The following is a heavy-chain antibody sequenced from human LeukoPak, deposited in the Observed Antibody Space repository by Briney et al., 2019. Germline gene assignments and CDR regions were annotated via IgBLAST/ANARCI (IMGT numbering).Heavy chain of an antibody. J-gene: IGHJ4*02. CDR2: ISGSGGTT. CDR1: RFTLNTYA. Sequence: GGSLRLSCAASRFTLNTYAMSWVRQAPGKGLEWVSAISGSGGTTSYADSVKGRFTISTDNSKNTLYLQMNSLRAEDTAVYYCAKDSRSSGTGAADCWGQGTLVTVSS. D-gene: IGHD7-27*01. V-gene: IGHV3-23*01. CDR3: AKDSRSSGTGAADC.